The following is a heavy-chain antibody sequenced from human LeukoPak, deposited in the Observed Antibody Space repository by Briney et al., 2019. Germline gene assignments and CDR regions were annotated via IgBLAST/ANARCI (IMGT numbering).Heavy chain of an antibody. CDR3: AREWRTSDFWSGYSWFDP. J-gene: IGHJ5*02. CDR2: INSDGSST. V-gene: IGHV3-74*01. Sequence: PGGSLRLSCAASGFTFSSYWMHWVRQAPGKGLVWVSRINSDGSSTSYADSVKGRFTISRDNAKNTLYLQMNSLRAEDTAVYYCAREWRTSDFWSGYSWFDPWGQGTQVTVSS. CDR1: GFTFSSYW. D-gene: IGHD3-3*01.